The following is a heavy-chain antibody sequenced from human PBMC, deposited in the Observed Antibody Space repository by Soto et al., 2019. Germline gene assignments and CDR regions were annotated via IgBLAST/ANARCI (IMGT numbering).Heavy chain of an antibody. J-gene: IGHJ6*03. V-gene: IGHV3-23*01. Sequence: GGSLRLSCAASGFTFSSYAMSWVRQAPGKGLEWVSAISGSGGSTYYADSVKGRFTISRDNSKNTLYLQMNSLRAEDTAVYYCAKGGGGAGGYLPPDYYYYYYMDVWGKGTTVTVSS. D-gene: IGHD2-15*01. CDR2: ISGSGGST. CDR1: GFTFSSYA. CDR3: AKGGGGAGGYLPPDYYYYYYMDV.